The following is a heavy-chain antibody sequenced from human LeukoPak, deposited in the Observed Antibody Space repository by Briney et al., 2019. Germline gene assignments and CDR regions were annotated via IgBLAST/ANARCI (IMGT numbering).Heavy chain of an antibody. CDR3: ARNYFYGSGSYYNPFAS. J-gene: IGHJ5*01. V-gene: IGHV5-51*01. D-gene: IGHD3-10*01. CDR1: GNRFTTYW. CDR2: IYPGDSDT. Sequence: GESLKISSKGSGNRFTTYWIGWVRQMPGKGLEWMGIIYPGDSDTRYSPSFQGQVTISADTSINTAYLQWSSLKASDTAMYYCARNYFYGSGSYYNPFASWGQGTLVTVSS.